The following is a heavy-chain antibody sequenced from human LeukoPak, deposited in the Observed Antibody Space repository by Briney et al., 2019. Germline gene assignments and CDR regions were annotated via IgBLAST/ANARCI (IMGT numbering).Heavy chain of an antibody. CDR3: ARGVATIVGYYYGMDV. Sequence: SETLSLTCAVYGGSFSGYCWSWIRQPPGKGLEWIGEINHSGSTNYNPSLKSRVTISVDTSKNQFSLKLSSVTAADTAVYYCARGVATIVGYYYGMDVWGQGTTVTVSS. CDR2: INHSGST. J-gene: IGHJ6*02. CDR1: GGSFSGYC. V-gene: IGHV4-34*01. D-gene: IGHD5-12*01.